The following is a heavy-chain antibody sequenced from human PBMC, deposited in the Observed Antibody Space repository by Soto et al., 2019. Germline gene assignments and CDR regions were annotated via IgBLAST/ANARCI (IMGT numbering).Heavy chain of an antibody. D-gene: IGHD6-13*01. CDR1: GITVSNNY. J-gene: IGHJ6*02. CDR2: IYSNGDT. Sequence: EVQLVESGGGLVQPGGSLRLSCAASGITVSNNYMSWVRQAPGKGLECVSLIYSNGDTRYADSVKGRFTISRDNSKNTVYPQMNSLRAEDTAVYYCARAPPGIAAAGGGWGQGTTVTVSS. V-gene: IGHV3-66*01. CDR3: ARAPPGIAAAGGG.